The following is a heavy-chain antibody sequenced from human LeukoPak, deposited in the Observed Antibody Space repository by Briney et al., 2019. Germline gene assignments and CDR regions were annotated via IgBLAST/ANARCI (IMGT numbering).Heavy chain of an antibody. CDR1: GFTFSSYA. D-gene: IGHD3-3*01. V-gene: IGHV3-23*01. CDR3: ASYYDFWSGPGGFHY. J-gene: IGHJ4*02. CDR2: ISGSGGST. Sequence: PGGSLRLSCAASGFTFSSYATSWVRQAPGKGLGWVSAISGSGGSTYYADSVKGRFTISRDNSKNTLYLQMNSLRAEDTAVYYCASYYDFWSGPGGFHYWGQGTLVTVSS.